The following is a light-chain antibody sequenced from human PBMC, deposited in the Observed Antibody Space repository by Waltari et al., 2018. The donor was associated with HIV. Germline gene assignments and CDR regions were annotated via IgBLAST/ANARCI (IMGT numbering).Light chain of an antibody. Sequence: QSALTQPASVSGSPGQSLTTSCTGISSDAVVSWYQQLPGKAPKLMLYDVIKRAAGVPYRFSGSKSGNTASLTISGLQAEDEGDYYCTSPWVFGGGTKVTVL. CDR2: DVI. CDR3: TSPWV. V-gene: IGLV2-14*03. J-gene: IGLJ3*02. CDR1: SSDAV.